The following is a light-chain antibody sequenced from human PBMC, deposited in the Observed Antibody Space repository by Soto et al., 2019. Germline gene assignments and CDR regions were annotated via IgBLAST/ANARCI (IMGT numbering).Light chain of an antibody. Sequence: QSALTQPASVSGSPGQSITISCTGTRSDVGAYNYVSWYQQHPGKAPKLMIFEVNNRPSGVSNRFSGSKSGNTASLAISGLQAEDEADYYCSSYTSSSTLVFGGGTKLTVL. CDR3: SSYTSSSTLV. CDR2: EVN. CDR1: RSDVGAYNY. V-gene: IGLV2-14*01. J-gene: IGLJ2*01.